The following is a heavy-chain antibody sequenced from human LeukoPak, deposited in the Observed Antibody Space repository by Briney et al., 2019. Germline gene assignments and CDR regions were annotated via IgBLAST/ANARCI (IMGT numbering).Heavy chain of an antibody. D-gene: IGHD6-19*01. CDR3: AKDRSSGRLEYYFDY. CDR2: ISHDGINK. Sequence: GKSLRLFCAASGFIFRTYAMHWVRQAPGKGLEWVAVISHDGINKKYADSVKGRFTISRDNSKNTLYLQMNSLRAEDTAVYYCAKDRSSGRLEYYFDYWGQGTLVTVSS. J-gene: IGHJ4*02. CDR1: GFIFRTYA. V-gene: IGHV3-30-3*01.